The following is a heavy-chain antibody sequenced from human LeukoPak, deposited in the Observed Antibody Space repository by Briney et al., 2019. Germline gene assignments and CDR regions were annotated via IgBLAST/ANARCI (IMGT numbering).Heavy chain of an antibody. V-gene: IGHV4-59*01. CDR2: IYYSGST. Sequence: SETLSLTCTVSGGSISSYYWSWIRQPPGKGLEWIGYIYYSGSTNYNPSLKSRVTISVDTSKNQFSLKLSSVTAADTAVYYCAGLHDYYGSGSYFQNDAFDIWGQGTMVTVSS. CDR1: GGSISSYY. D-gene: IGHD3-10*01. CDR3: AGLHDYYGSGSYFQNDAFDI. J-gene: IGHJ3*02.